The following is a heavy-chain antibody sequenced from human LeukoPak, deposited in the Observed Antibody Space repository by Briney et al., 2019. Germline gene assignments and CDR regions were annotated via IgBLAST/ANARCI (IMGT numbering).Heavy chain of an antibody. CDR2: IYSGGST. V-gene: IGHV3-53*01. Sequence: GGSLRLSCAASGFTVSSNYMSWVRQAPGKGLEWVSVIYSGGSTHYADSVKGRFTISRDNSKNTLYLQMNSLRAEDTAVYYCARAFPASSSWYVFDYWGQGTLVTVSS. D-gene: IGHD6-13*01. CDR1: GFTVSSNY. CDR3: ARAFPASSSWYVFDY. J-gene: IGHJ4*02.